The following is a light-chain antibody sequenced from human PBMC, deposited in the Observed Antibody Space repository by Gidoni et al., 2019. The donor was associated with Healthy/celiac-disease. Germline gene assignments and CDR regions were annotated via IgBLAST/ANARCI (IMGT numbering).Light chain of an antibody. V-gene: IGLV2-8*01. CDR1: ISDVGGYNY. J-gene: IGLJ2*01. CDR3: SSYAGSNKRVV. Sequence: QSALTQPHSASGSPGPAVTISCTGTISDVGGYNYVSWYQQHPGKAPKLMIYEVSKRPSGVPDRFSGSKSGNTASLTVSGLQAEDEADYYCSSYAGSNKRVVFGGGTKLTVL. CDR2: EVS.